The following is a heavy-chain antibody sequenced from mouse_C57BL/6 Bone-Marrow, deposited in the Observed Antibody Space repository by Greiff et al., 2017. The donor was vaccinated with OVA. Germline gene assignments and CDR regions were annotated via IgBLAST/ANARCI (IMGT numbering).Heavy chain of an antibody. Sequence: VQLQQSGAELVRPGASVKLSCTASGFNINDYYMHWVKQRPEQGLEWIGRIDPEDGDTEYAPKFQGKATMTADTSSNTAYLQLSSLTSEDTAVYYCTTFIIAVGYYFGYWGQGTTLTVA. D-gene: IGHD1-1*01. CDR3: TTFIIAVGYYFGY. V-gene: IGHV14-1*01. CDR1: GFNINDYY. J-gene: IGHJ2*01. CDR2: IDPEDGDT.